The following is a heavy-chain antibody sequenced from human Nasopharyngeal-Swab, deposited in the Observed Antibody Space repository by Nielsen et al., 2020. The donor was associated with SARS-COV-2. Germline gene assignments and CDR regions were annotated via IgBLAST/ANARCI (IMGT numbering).Heavy chain of an antibody. V-gene: IGHV3-66*02. CDR1: GFTVSSNY. J-gene: IGHJ4*02. Sequence: GGSLRLYCAASGFTVSSNYMSWVRQAPGKGLEWVSVIYSGGSTYYADSVKGRFTISRDNSKNTLYLQMNSLRAEDTAVYYCARDGDYTLDYWGQGTLVTVSS. CDR3: ARDGDYTLDY. CDR2: IYSGGST. D-gene: IGHD4-17*01.